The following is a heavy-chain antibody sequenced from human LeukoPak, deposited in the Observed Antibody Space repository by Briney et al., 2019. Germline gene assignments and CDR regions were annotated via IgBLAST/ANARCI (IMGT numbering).Heavy chain of an antibody. CDR3: AREMIQLPGYFDY. CDR1: GLTVSSNY. CDR2: IYSGGNT. D-gene: IGHD5-18*01. V-gene: IGHV3-53*01. Sequence: GGSLRLSCAASGLTVSSNYMSWVRQAPGKGLEWVSVIYSGGNTFYADSVKGRFTISRDNSKNTLYLQMNSLRAEDTAVYYCAREMIQLPGYFDYWGQGTLVAVSS. J-gene: IGHJ4*02.